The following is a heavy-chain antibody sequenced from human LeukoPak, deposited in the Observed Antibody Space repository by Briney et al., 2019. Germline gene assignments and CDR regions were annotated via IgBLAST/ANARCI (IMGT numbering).Heavy chain of an antibody. CDR3: AAAAGPYNWFDP. Sequence: GSSVKVSCKASGGTFSSYAISWVRQAPGQGLEWMGGIIPIFGTANYAQKFQGRVTITADKSTSTAYMELSSLRSEDTAVYYRAAAAGPYNWFDPWGQGTLVTVSS. CDR2: IIPIFGTA. J-gene: IGHJ5*02. V-gene: IGHV1-69*06. CDR1: GGTFSSYA. D-gene: IGHD6-13*01.